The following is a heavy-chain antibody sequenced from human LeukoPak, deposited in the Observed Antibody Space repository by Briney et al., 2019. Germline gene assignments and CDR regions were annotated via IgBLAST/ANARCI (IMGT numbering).Heavy chain of an antibody. V-gene: IGHV1-69-2*01. D-gene: IGHD5-18*01. CDR1: GYTFTDYY. J-gene: IGHJ4*02. Sequence: ATVKISCKVSGYTFTDYYMHWVQQVPGKGLEWMGLVDPEDGETIYAEKFQGRVTITADTSTDKAYMELSSLRSEDTAVYYCATGDTAMVRDYWGQGTLVTVSS. CDR2: VDPEDGET. CDR3: ATGDTAMVRDY.